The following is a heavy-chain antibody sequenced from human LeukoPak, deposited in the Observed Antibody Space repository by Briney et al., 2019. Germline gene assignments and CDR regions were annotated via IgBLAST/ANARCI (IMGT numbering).Heavy chain of an antibody. CDR1: GYTFTGYY. CDR2: INPNSGGT. D-gene: IGHD3-22*01. V-gene: IGHV1-2*02. J-gene: IGHJ4*02. CDR3: ARLGYSSGSDY. Sequence: ASVKVSCKASGYTFTGYYMHWVRQAPGQGLEWMGWINPNSGGTNYVQKFQGRVTMTRDTSISTAYMELSRLRSDDTAVYYCARLGYSSGSDYWGQGTLVTVSS.